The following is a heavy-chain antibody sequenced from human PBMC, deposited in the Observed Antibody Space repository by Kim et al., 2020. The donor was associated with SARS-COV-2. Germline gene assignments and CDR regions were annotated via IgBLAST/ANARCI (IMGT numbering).Heavy chain of an antibody. V-gene: IGHV3-30*07. CDR3: ARDSYLYGSGSYYLGYFDY. Sequence: GRFTITRDNSKNTLYLQMNSLRAEDTAVYYCARDSYLYGSGSYYLGYFDYWGQGTLVTVSS. J-gene: IGHJ4*02. D-gene: IGHD3-10*01.